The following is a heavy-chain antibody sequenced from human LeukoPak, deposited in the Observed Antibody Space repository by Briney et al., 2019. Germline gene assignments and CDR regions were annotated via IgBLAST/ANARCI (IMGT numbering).Heavy chain of an antibody. CDR1: GYSISNGYH. Sequence: PSETLSLPCAVSGYSISNGYHWGWIRQPPGTGLEWIGSIYRSGSTYYNPSLKSRVTISVDTPKNHFSPRLSPVTAADTAVYYCARVNWICDYWGQGTLVTVSS. CDR3: ARVNWICDY. CDR2: IYRSGST. D-gene: IGHD1-20*01. J-gene: IGHJ4*02. V-gene: IGHV4-38-2*01.